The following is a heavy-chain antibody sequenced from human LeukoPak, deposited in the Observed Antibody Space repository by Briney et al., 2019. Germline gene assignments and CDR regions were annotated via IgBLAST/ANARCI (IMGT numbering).Heavy chain of an antibody. V-gene: IGHV1-3*02. J-gene: IGHJ4*02. CDR1: GYTFTSYA. Sequence: ASVKVSCKTSGYTFTSYAIHWVRQAPGQRLEWMGWSNAGNGNTKNSQEFQGRATITRDTSASTAYMELSSLRSEDMAVYYCARGDCRGGSCYSLDYWGQGTLVTVSS. D-gene: IGHD2-15*01. CDR2: SNAGNGNT. CDR3: ARGDCRGGSCYSLDY.